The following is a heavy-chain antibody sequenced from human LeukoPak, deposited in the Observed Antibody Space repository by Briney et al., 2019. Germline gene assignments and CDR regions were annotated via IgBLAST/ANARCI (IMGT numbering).Heavy chain of an antibody. J-gene: IGHJ3*02. CDR3: ARDHRYSSSWSLDAFDI. Sequence: SETLSLTCTVSGYSISSGYYWGWIRQPPGKGLEWIGSSYHSGSTYYNPSLKSRVTISVDTSKNQFSLKLSSVTAADTAVYYCARDHRYSSSWSLDAFDIWGQGTMVTVSS. CDR2: SYHSGST. D-gene: IGHD6-13*01. V-gene: IGHV4-38-2*02. CDR1: GYSISSGYY.